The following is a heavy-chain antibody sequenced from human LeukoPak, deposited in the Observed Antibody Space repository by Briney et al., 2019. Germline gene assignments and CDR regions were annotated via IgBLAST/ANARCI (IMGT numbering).Heavy chain of an antibody. Sequence: SETLSLACAVYGGSFSGYYWSWIRQPPGKGLEWIGEINHSGSTNYNPSLKSRVTISVDTSKNQFSLKLSSVTAADTAVYYCARSGYYGSGSYYNDYWGQGTLVTVSS. D-gene: IGHD3-10*01. CDR3: ARSGYYGSGSYYNDY. CDR2: INHSGST. J-gene: IGHJ4*02. V-gene: IGHV4-34*01. CDR1: GGSFSGYY.